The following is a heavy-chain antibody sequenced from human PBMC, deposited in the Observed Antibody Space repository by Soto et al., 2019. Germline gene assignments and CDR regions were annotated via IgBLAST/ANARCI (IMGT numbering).Heavy chain of an antibody. V-gene: IGHV1-2*04. CDR3: ARESGGATATLDYYYFYMDV. CDR2: INPNGGVT. Sequence: QVQLVQSGAEVRKPGASVTVSCRSSGDSFNDYYIHWVRHAPGQGFEWMGWINPNGGVTKYAQKFQGWVSMTRDTFIRTVYMQLSRLRSDDTAVYYCARESGGATATLDYYYFYMDVWGTGTTVTVSS. J-gene: IGHJ6*03. CDR1: GDSFNDYY. D-gene: IGHD5-12*01.